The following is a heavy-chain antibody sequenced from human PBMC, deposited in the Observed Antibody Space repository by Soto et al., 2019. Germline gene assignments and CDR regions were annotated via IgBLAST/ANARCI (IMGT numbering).Heavy chain of an antibody. J-gene: IGHJ4*02. V-gene: IGHV3-74*01. Sequence: EVQLVESGGGLVQPGASLRLACAASGFTFSGYWMHWVRQAPGKGLVWVSRIDNDGSSTTYADSVKGRFTISRDNAKNTLYLEMNSLTTEDTAVYYCTRVGMGPIDFDYWGQGTLATVSS. CDR2: IDNDGSST. CDR3: TRVGMGPIDFDY. CDR1: GFTFSGYW.